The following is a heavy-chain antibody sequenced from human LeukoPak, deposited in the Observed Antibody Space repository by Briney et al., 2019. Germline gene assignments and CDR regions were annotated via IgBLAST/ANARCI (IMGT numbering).Heavy chain of an antibody. CDR2: IYYSGST. D-gene: IGHD3-16*01. Sequence: PSETLSLTCTVSAGSISSSSYSWGWIRQPPGKGLEWIGSIYYSGSTYYNPSLKSRVTISVDTSKNQFSLKLSSVTAADTAVYYCARGLPRRWNYYYYMDVWGKGTTVTVSS. J-gene: IGHJ6*03. V-gene: IGHV4-39*01. CDR1: AGSISSSSYS. CDR3: ARGLPRRWNYYYYMDV.